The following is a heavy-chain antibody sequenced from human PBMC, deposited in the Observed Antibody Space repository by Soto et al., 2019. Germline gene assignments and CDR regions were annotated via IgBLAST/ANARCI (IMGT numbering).Heavy chain of an antibody. J-gene: IGHJ6*03. D-gene: IGHD3-10*01. CDR2: IYHSGST. CDR3: ASSYYGSGSWSPNYYYYYMDV. Sequence: SETLSLTCAVSSGSISSSNWWSWVRQPPGKGLEWIGEIYHSGSTNYNPSLKSRVTISVDTSKNQFSLKLSSVTAADTAVYYCASSYYGSGSWSPNYYYYYMDVWGKGTTVTVSS. V-gene: IGHV4-4*02. CDR1: SGSISSSNW.